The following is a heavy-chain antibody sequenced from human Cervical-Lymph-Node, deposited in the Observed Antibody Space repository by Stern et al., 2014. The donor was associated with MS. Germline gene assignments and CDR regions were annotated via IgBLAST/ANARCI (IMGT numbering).Heavy chain of an antibody. CDR2: IDPSDSYT. Sequence: EVQLVESGAEVKKPGESLRISCKVSGYSFTSYWISWVRQMPGKGLEWMGRIDPSDSYTNYSPSFQGHVTISADKSISTAYLQWSSLKASDTAMYYCARQGGSSSWYLNYWGQGTLVTVSS. V-gene: IGHV5-10-1*03. D-gene: IGHD6-13*01. CDR1: GYSFTSYW. J-gene: IGHJ4*02. CDR3: ARQGGSSSWYLNY.